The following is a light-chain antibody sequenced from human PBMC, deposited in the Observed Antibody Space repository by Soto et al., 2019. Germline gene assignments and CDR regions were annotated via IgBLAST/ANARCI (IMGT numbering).Light chain of an antibody. CDR3: QTWDTGSVV. Sequence: QSVLTQWPSASAPLGASVKLTCTLSSAHRTYAIAWHQQQPEKGPRYLMKLNSDGSYTKGDGNPDRFSGSSSGTERYLTISSLQSDDEADYYCQTWDTGSVVFGGGTKLTVL. V-gene: IGLV4-69*01. J-gene: IGLJ2*01. CDR1: SAHRTYA. CDR2: LNSDGSY.